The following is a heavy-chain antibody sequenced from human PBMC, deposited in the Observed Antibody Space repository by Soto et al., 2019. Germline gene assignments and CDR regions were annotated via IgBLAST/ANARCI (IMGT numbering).Heavy chain of an antibody. CDR2: IIPIFGTA. J-gene: IGHJ6*02. Sequence: SVKVSCKASGGTFSSYAISWVRQAPGQGLEWMGGIIPIFGTANYAQKFQGRVTITADESTSTAYMELSSLRSEDTAVYYCARDPGYCISTSCYPHYYYYGMDVWGQGTTVTVSS. V-gene: IGHV1-69*13. CDR3: ARDPGYCISTSCYPHYYYYGMDV. CDR1: GGTFSSYA. D-gene: IGHD2-2*03.